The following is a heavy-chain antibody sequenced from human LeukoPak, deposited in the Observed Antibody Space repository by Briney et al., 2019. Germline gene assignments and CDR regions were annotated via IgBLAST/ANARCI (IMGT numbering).Heavy chain of an antibody. CDR3: ARDLTTDGMDV. Sequence: GGSLRLSCAASGFTFSSYAMHWVRQAPGKGLEWVAVISYDGSKKYYADSVKGRFTISRDKSKNTLYLQMNSLRAEDTAVYYCARDLTTDGMDVWGQGTTVTVSS. J-gene: IGHJ6*02. V-gene: IGHV3-30*14. CDR2: ISYDGSKK. CDR1: GFTFSSYA. D-gene: IGHD1-1*01.